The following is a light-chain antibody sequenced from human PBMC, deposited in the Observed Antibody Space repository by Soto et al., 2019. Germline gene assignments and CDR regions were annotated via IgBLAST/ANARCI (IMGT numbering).Light chain of an antibody. CDR2: LGS. J-gene: IGKJ2*01. CDR1: QSLLHSNGYNY. CDR3: QQSYSTPPYT. Sequence: DIVMTQSPLSLPVTPGEPASISCRSSQSLLHSNGYNYLDWYLQKPGQSPQLLIYLGSNRASGVPDRFSGSGSGTDFTLTISSLQPEDFATYYCQQSYSTPPYTFGQGTKLDMK. V-gene: IGKV2-28*01.